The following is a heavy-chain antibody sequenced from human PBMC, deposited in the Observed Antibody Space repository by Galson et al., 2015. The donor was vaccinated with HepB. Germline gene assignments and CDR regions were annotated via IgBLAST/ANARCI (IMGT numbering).Heavy chain of an antibody. V-gene: IGHV1-46*01. Sequence: SVKVSCKASGYTFTGYSMHWVRQAPGQGLEWMGIINPSGGRTNYAQKFQDRVTMTRDTSTSTVYMQLSSLRSEDTAVYYCATIRVGFCITTSLKADDFDIWGQGTLVTVSS. J-gene: IGHJ4*02. CDR1: GYTFTGYS. CDR2: INPSGGRT. D-gene: IGHD2-2*01. CDR3: ATIRVGFCITTSLKADDFDI.